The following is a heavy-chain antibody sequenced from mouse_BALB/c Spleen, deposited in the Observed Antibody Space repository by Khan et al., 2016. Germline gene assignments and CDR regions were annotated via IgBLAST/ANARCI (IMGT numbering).Heavy chain of an antibody. CDR2: ISGGASYT. J-gene: IGHJ4*01. CDR3: ARLYADPDAMDY. CDR1: GFTFSTYD. V-gene: IGHV5-6*01. Sequence: EVELVESGGDLVKPGGSLKLSCTASGFTFSTYDMSWVRQTPDERLEWVATISGGASYTYYPDSVKGRFTISRDNAKNTLFLQMSSLKAEDTAMYYCARLYADPDAMDYWGQGTSVTVSS. D-gene: IGHD1-1*01.